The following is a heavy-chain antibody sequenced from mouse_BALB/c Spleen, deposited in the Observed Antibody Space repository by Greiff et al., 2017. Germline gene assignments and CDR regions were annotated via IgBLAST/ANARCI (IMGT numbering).Heavy chain of an antibody. CDR2: ISDGGSYT. CDR1: GFTFSDYY. Sequence: DVKLVESGGGLVKPGGSLKLSCAASGFTFSDYYMYWVRQTPEKRLEWVATISDGGSYTYYPDSVKGRFTISRDNAKNNLYLQMSSLKSEDTAMYYCARDGGYDGYYDGGQGTLVTVSA. CDR3: ARDGGYDGYYD. J-gene: IGHJ3*01. V-gene: IGHV5-4*02. D-gene: IGHD2-3*01.